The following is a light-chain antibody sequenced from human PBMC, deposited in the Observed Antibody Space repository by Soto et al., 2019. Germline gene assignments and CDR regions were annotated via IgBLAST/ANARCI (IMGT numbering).Light chain of an antibody. CDR1: QSVSRY. CDR3: QQRTNSEIT. CDR2: DAS. V-gene: IGKV3-11*01. J-gene: IGKJ3*01. Sequence: EIVLTQSPATLCLSPGERATLSCRASQSVSRYLAWYQQKPGQAPRLLIYDASNRATGIPARFSGSGSGTDFTLTISSLETEDSAVYYCQQRTNSEITFGPGTKVDIK.